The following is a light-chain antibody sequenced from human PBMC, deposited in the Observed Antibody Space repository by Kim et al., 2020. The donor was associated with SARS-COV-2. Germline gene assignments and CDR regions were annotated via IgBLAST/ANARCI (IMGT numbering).Light chain of an antibody. J-gene: IGKJ5*01. CDR1: QAISNY. CDR3: QQYKTYPQS. Sequence: ASEGDSVTITCRAGQAISNYLAWFQQKPVEAPKSLIYSASSLQGGVPSKFSGSGSGTDFTLTISSLQPEDFATYYCQQYKTYPQSFGQGTRLEIK. CDR2: SAS. V-gene: IGKV1-16*02.